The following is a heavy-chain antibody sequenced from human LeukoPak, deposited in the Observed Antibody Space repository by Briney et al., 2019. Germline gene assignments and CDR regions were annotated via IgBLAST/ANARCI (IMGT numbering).Heavy chain of an antibody. CDR3: ARGVEPLAANTLAY. Sequence: GGSLRLCCSASGFTVITNEMTWVRQAPGKGLEWVSVLYSDGNTKYADSVQGRFTISRDNSKNTLYLEMNSLSPDDTAVYYCARGVEPLAANTLAYWGQGTLVTVSS. CDR2: LYSDGNT. CDR1: GFTVITNE. J-gene: IGHJ4*02. D-gene: IGHD1-14*01. V-gene: IGHV3-53*01.